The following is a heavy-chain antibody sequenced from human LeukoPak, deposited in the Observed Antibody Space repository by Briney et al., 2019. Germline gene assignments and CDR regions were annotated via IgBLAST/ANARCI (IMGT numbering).Heavy chain of an antibody. D-gene: IGHD2-2*02. CDR3: ARGPYCSSTSCYILGYYYYYGMDV. V-gene: IGHV1-8*01. CDR1: GYTFTSYD. Sequence: ASVKVSCKASGYTFTSYDINWVRQATGQGLEWMGWMNPNSGNTGYAQKFQDRVTMTRNTSISTAYMELSSLRSEDTAVYYCARGPYCSSTSCYILGYYYYYGMDVWGQGTTVTVSS. J-gene: IGHJ6*02. CDR2: MNPNSGNT.